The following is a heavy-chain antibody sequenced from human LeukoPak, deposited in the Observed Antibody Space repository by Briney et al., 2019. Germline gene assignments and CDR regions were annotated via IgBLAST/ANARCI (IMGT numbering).Heavy chain of an antibody. Sequence: GGSLRPSCEAFGFTFSDHYMDWVRQAPGKGLEWIGRSGNKASSYTTQYAASLKARFTISRDDSKNSLYLQINSLKTEDTAVYYCAATLPLTLDYWGQGTLVTVSS. CDR1: GFTFSDHY. CDR2: SGNKASSYTT. V-gene: IGHV3-72*01. CDR3: AATLPLTLDY. J-gene: IGHJ4*02. D-gene: IGHD1-14*01.